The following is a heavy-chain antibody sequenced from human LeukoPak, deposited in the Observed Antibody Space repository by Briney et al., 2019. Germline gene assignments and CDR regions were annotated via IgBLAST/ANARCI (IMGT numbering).Heavy chain of an antibody. CDR2: IYHSGIT. CDR3: ARVSGWYYFDY. V-gene: IGHV4-38-2*02. CDR1: GYSISSGYY. Sequence: PSETLSLTCTVSGYSISSGYYWGWIRQPPGKGLEWIGSIYHSGITNYNPSLKSRVTISVDTSKSQFSLKLSSVTAADTAVYYCARVSGWYYFDYWGQGTLVTVSS. D-gene: IGHD6-19*01. J-gene: IGHJ4*02.